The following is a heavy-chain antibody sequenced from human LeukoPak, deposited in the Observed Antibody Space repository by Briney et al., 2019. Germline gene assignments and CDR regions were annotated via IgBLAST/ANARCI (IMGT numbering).Heavy chain of an antibody. CDR3: ARNRGVAFDY. D-gene: IGHD1-14*01. CDR2: IYYSGST. CDR1: GGSISSSSYY. J-gene: IGHJ4*02. Sequence: SETLSLTCTVSGGSISSSSYYWGWIRQPPGKGLEWIGSIYYSGSTYYNPSLESRVTISVDTSKNQFSLKLSSVTAADTAVYYCARNRGVAFDYWGQGTLVTVST. V-gene: IGHV4-39*07.